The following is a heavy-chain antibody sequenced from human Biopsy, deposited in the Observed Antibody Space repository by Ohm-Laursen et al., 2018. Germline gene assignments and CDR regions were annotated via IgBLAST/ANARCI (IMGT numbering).Heavy chain of an antibody. CDR1: TGTFNSYG. J-gene: IGHJ5*02. CDR3: ARGEGSSWFDP. Sequence: ASVKVSCKVPTGTFNSYGIIWVRQAPGQGLEWMGGIIPIPNVATYAQKFQGRITITADESTSTAYMELSSLTSDDTAVYFCARGEGSSWFDPWGHGTLVTVSS. CDR2: IIPIPNVA. V-gene: IGHV1-69*10. D-gene: IGHD1-26*01.